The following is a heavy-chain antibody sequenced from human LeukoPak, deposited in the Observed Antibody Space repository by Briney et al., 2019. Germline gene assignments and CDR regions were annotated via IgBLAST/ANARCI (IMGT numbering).Heavy chain of an antibody. CDR3: ARVGGYCSSTSCPNNWFDP. CDR1: GFTFSSYC. V-gene: IGHV3-48*01. J-gene: IGHJ5*02. Sequence: GGSLRLSCAASGFTFSSYCMNWVRQAPGKGLEWVSYISSSSSTIYYADSVRGRFTISRDNAKNSLYLQMNGLRAEDTAVYCCARVGGYCSSTSCPNNWFDPWGQGTLVTVSS. D-gene: IGHD2-2*01. CDR2: ISSSSSTI.